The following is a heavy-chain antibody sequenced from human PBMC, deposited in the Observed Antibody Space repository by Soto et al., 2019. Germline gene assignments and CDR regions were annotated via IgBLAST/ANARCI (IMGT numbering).Heavy chain of an antibody. Sequence: GGSLRLSCAASGFTFSSYGMHWVRQAPGKGLEWVAVISYDGSNKYYADSVKGRFTISRDNSKNTLYLQMNSLRAEDTAVYYCAKEGQRRGRGFVDFCGQGILVTVS. CDR3: AKEGQRRGRGFVDF. J-gene: IGHJ4*02. CDR1: GFTFSSYG. D-gene: IGHD6-25*01. CDR2: ISYDGSNK. V-gene: IGHV3-30*18.